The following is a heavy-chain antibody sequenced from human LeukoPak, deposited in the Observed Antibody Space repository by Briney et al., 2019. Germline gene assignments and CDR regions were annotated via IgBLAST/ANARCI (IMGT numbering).Heavy chain of an antibody. CDR3: VSFYETY. CDR1: GNYW. V-gene: IGHV3-74*01. D-gene: IGHD2/OR15-2a*01. J-gene: IGHJ4*02. Sequence: HAGGSLRLSCAASGNYWMHWVRQAPGKGLVWVSHVNSDGNWTSYADSVKGRFTISKDNAKNTVYLQMNSLRAEDTAVYYCVSFYETYWGRGTLVTVSS. CDR2: VNSDGNWT.